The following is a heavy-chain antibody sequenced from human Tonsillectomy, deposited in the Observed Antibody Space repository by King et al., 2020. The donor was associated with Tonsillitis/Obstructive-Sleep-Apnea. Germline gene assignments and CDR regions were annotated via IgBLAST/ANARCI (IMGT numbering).Heavy chain of an antibody. J-gene: IGHJ4*02. D-gene: IGHD6-6*01. CDR2: IYPGDSDT. Sequence: VQLVESGAEVKKPGESLKISCKGSGYSFTSYWIGWVRQMPGKGLELMVIIYPGDSDTRYSPSFQGQVTISADKSISTAYLQWSSLKASDTAMYYCARFISSSRHQFDYWGQGTLVTVSS. CDR1: GYSFTSYW. CDR3: ARFISSSRHQFDY. V-gene: IGHV5-51*01.